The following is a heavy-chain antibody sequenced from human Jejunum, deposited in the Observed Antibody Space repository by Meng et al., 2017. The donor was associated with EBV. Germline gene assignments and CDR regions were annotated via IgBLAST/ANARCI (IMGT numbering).Heavy chain of an antibody. CDR3: AKSNDYSLNS. J-gene: IGHJ4*02. Sequence: VQLREPGPGLVKPSGTLSLTCAVSGDSTSSSHWWSWVRQPPGKGLEWIGEMHPGGSTNYNPSLKSRVTISVDNSKNQFSLKLTSVTAADTAVYYCAKSNDYSLNSWGQGTLVTVSS. V-gene: IGHV4-4*02. CDR2: MHPGGST. D-gene: IGHD4-11*01. CDR1: GDSTSSSHW.